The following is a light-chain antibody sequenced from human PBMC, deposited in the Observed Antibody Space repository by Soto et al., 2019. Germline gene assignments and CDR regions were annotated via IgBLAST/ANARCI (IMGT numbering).Light chain of an antibody. CDR3: SSYTSTTTPVV. J-gene: IGLJ2*01. Sequence: QSVLTQPASVSGSPGQSITISCAGTSSDVGGYNYVSWYQQHPGKAPKLMIYEVSNRPSGVSNRFSGSKSGNTASLTISELQGEDEADYYCSSYTSTTTPVVFGGGTKLTVL. CDR1: SSDVGGYNY. V-gene: IGLV2-14*03. CDR2: EVS.